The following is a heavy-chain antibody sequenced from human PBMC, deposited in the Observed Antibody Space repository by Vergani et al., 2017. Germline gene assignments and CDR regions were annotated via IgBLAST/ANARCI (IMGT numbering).Heavy chain of an antibody. J-gene: IGHJ4*02. D-gene: IGHD3-10*01. V-gene: IGHV1-46*03. CDR2: LNPHNGGT. CDR3: AKDVRDYNLGSGTYSTTFDY. CDR1: GYSFSNHY. Sequence: QVQLVQSGAEVKKPGASVRVSCKASGYSFSNHYIHWVRQAPGQGLEWMGILNPHNGGTTYAQKFEGRVTMTEETYTNTIFLELSSLRSEDTAVYFCAKDVRDYNLGSGTYSTTFDYWGQGTLVTVSS.